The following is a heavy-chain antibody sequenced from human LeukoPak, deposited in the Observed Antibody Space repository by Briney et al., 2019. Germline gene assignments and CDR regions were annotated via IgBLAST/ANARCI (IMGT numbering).Heavy chain of an antibody. CDR1: GFTFSSYA. V-gene: IGHV3-23*01. CDR3: ARDGYSRSWNH. D-gene: IGHD1-26*01. J-gene: IGHJ4*02. Sequence: AGGSLRLSCAASGFTFSSYAMSWVRQAPGKGLEWVSGVVGSGGFTYNAASVEGRFTISRDNSKNSVYLQLNSLRAEDTAVYYCARDGYSRSWNHWGQGTLVTVSS. CDR2: VVGSGGFT.